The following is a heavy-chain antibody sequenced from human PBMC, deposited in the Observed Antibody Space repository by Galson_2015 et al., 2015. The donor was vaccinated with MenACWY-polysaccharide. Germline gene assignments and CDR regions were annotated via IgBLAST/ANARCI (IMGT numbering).Heavy chain of an antibody. CDR1: GFTFSSYW. D-gene: IGHD3-3*01. CDR3: ARDLQDLEWPNYYYYYYMDV. J-gene: IGHJ6*03. Sequence: SLRLSCAASGFTFSSYWMHWVRQAPGKGLVWVSRINSDGSSTSYADSVKGRFTISRDNAKNTLYLQMNSLRAEDTAVYYCARDLQDLEWPNYYYYYYMDVWGKGTTVTVSS. V-gene: IGHV3-74*01. CDR2: INSDGSST.